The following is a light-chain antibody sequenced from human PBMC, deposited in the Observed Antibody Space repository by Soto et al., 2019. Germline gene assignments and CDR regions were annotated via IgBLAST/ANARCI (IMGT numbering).Light chain of an antibody. CDR1: SSDVDGYNY. J-gene: IGLJ1*01. CDR3: ISYTTISTYV. CDR2: DVS. V-gene: IGLV2-14*03. Sequence: QSVLTQPASVSGSPGQSIAISRTGTSSDVDGYNYVSWYQHHPGKAPKLMIYDVSSRPSGVSNRFSGSKSGNTASLTISGLQAEDEADYYCISYTTISTYVFGTGTRSPS.